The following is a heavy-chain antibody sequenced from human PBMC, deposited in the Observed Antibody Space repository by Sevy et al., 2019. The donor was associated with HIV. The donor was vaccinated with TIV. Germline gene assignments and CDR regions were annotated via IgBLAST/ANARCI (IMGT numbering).Heavy chain of an antibody. CDR1: GGTFSSYA. V-gene: IGHV1-69*13. CDR2: IIPIFGTA. D-gene: IGHD3-22*01. Sequence: ASVKVSCKASGGTFSSYAISWVRQAPGQGLEWMGGIIPIFGTANYAQKFQGRVTITADESTSTAYMELSSLRSEDTAVYYCARDLVCYYDSSGYRNWFDPWGQGTLVTVSS. CDR3: ARDLVCYYDSSGYRNWFDP. J-gene: IGHJ5*02.